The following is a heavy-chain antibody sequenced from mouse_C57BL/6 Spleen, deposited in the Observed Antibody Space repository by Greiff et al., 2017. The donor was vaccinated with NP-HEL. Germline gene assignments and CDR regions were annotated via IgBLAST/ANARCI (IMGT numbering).Heavy chain of an antibody. V-gene: IGHV3-6*01. Sequence: EVQLQQSGPGLVKPSQSLSLTCSVPGYSINSGYYWNWIRQFPGNQLEWMGYISYDGSNNYNPSLQNRISITRDPSKNQFFLKLTSVTTEDTATYYCARAVGRSWYFDVWGTGTTVTVSS. CDR2: ISYDGSN. CDR3: ARAVGRSWYFDV. D-gene: IGHD4-1*01. CDR1: GYSINSGYY. J-gene: IGHJ1*03.